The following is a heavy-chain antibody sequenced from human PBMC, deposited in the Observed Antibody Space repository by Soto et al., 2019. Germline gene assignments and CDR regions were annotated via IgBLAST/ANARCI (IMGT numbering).Heavy chain of an antibody. D-gene: IGHD3-3*01. Sequence: ASVKVSCKASGYTFTSYYMHWVRQAPGQGLEWMGIINPSGGSTSYAQKFQGRVTMTRDTSTSTVYMELSSLRSEDTAVYYCAYSSGYYMNPYYYYYMDVWGKGTTVTVS. CDR2: INPSGGST. CDR3: AYSSGYYMNPYYYYYMDV. J-gene: IGHJ6*03. V-gene: IGHV1-46*03. CDR1: GYTFTSYY.